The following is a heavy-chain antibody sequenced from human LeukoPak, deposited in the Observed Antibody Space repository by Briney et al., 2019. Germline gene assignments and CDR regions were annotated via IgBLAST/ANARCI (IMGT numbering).Heavy chain of an antibody. CDR1: GYTFTSYG. V-gene: IGHV1-18*01. Sequence: GASVKVSCKASGYTFTSYGISWVRQAPGQGLEWMGWISAYNGNTNYAQKLQGRVTMTTDTSTSTAYMELRSLRSDDTAVYYCARAYYYDSSGYSNNWFDPWGQGTLVTVSS. CDR2: ISAYNGNT. D-gene: IGHD3-22*01. CDR3: ARAYYYDSSGYSNNWFDP. J-gene: IGHJ5*02.